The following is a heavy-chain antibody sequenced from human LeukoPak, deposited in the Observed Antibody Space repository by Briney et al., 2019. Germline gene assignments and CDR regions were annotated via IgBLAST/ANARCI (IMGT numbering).Heavy chain of an antibody. CDR1: GFTFSSYA. Sequence: GGSLRLSCAASGFTFSSYAMHWVRQAPGKGLEWVAVIWYDGSNKYYADSVKGRFTISRDNSKNTLYLQMNSLRAEDTAVYYCARDTGFFSHYSGSYYNGYWGQGTLVTVSS. D-gene: IGHD1-26*01. V-gene: IGHV3-33*08. CDR3: ARDTGFFSHYSGSYYNGY. J-gene: IGHJ4*02. CDR2: IWYDGSNK.